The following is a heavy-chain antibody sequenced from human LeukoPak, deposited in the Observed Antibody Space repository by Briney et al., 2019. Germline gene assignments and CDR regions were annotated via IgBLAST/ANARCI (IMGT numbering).Heavy chain of an antibody. CDR3: ARPGTSSSSVAYGMDV. D-gene: IGHD6-6*01. CDR1: GGTFSSYA. Sequence: GASVKVSFKASGGTFSSYAIRWVRQAPGQGLAWMGRIIPILGIANYARKFQGRVTITADKSPSTDYMELSRLRSEDTAVYYCARPGTSSSSVAYGMDVWGQGTTVTVSS. J-gene: IGHJ6*02. V-gene: IGHV1-69*04. CDR2: IIPILGIA.